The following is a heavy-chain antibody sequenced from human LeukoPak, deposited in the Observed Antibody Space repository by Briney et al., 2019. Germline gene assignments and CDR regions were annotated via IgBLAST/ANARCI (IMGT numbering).Heavy chain of an antibody. Sequence: ASETLSLTCTVSGGSISSYYWSWIRQPPGKGLEWIGYIYYTGSTDYNPSLKSRVAISVDTSKNQFSLKLSSVTAADTAVYYCARVGILTGSYYFDYWGQGTLVTVSS. CDR2: IYYTGST. CDR3: ARVGILTGSYYFDY. D-gene: IGHD3-9*01. V-gene: IGHV4-59*12. CDR1: GGSISSYY. J-gene: IGHJ4*02.